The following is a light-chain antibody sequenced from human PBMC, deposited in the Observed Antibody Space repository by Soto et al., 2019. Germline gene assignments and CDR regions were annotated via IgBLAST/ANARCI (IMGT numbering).Light chain of an antibody. Sequence: QSVLTQPPSVSGAPGQRVTISCTGSSSNIGAGYDVHWYQQLPGTAPKLLIYGNSHRPSGVPDRFSGSKSGTSASLAISGLQSEDEADYYCAAWDDSLNGSYVFGTGTKVTVL. CDR2: GNS. V-gene: IGLV1-40*01. CDR3: AAWDDSLNGSYV. J-gene: IGLJ1*01. CDR1: SSNIGAGYD.